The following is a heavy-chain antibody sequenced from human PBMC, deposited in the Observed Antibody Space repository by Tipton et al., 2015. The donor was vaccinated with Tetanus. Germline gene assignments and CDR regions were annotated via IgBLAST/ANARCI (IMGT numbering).Heavy chain of an antibody. V-gene: IGHV4-4*02. J-gene: IGHJ4*02. Sequence: TLSLTCAVSGGSTSSGNWWSWVRQSPGKGLEWIGEIHQSGSTSYNPSLKSRVSMSVDKSKNEISLKLNSVTAADTAIYYCARGPKHWLTAGQVYWGQGILVTVSS. CDR2: IHQSGST. D-gene: IGHD6-19*01. CDR1: GGSTSSGNW. CDR3: ARGPKHWLTAGQVY.